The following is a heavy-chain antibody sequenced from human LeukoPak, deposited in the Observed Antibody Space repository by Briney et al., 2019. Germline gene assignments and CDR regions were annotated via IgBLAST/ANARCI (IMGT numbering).Heavy chain of an antibody. CDR1: GFTFSSYS. V-gene: IGHV3-15*01. D-gene: IGHD3-3*01. CDR3: TTTPYYDFWSSLNGLDY. CDR2: IKSKTDGGTT. Sequence: PGGSLRLSCAASGFTFSSYSMNWVRQAPGKGLEWVGRIKSKTDGGTTDYAAPVKGRFTISRDDSKNTLCLQMNSLKTEDTAVYYCTTTPYYDFWSSLNGLDYWGQGTLVTVSS. J-gene: IGHJ4*02.